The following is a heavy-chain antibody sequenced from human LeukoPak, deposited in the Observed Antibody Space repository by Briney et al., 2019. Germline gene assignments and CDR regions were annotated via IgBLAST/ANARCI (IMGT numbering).Heavy chain of an antibody. CDR3: ARVWSSGYTKDY. CDR1: GYTFSSYS. V-gene: IGHV3-48*04. J-gene: IGHJ4*02. Sequence: GGSLRLSCAASGYTFSSYSIDWVRQAPGKGLEWLSYISSSSSTIYYADSVKGRFTISRDNAKNSVYLQMNSLRAEDTAVYYCARVWSSGYTKDYWGQGTLVTVSS. CDR2: ISSSSSTI. D-gene: IGHD3-22*01.